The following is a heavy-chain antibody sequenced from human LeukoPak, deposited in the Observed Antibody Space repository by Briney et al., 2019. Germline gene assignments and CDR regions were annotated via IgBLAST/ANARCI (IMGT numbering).Heavy chain of an antibody. CDR3: ARKYCSSTSCYFAFDDAFDI. CDR2: MNPNSGNT. Sequence: ASVKVSCKASGYTFPSYDINGVRQATGQGLEWMGWMNPNSGNTGYAQKFQGRVTITRNTSISTAYMGLSSLRSEDAAVYYCARKYCSSTSCYFAFDDAFDIWGQGTMVTVSS. D-gene: IGHD2-2*01. J-gene: IGHJ3*02. CDR1: GYTFPSYD. V-gene: IGHV1-8*03.